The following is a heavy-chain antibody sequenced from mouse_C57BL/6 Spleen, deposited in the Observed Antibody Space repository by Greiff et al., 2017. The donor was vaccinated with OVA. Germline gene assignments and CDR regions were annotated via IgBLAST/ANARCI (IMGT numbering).Heavy chain of an antibody. V-gene: IGHV3-6*01. CDR3: ARGEGPYYAMDY. Sequence: VQLKESGPGLVKPSQSLSLTCSVTGYSITSGYYWNWIRQFPGNKLEWMGYISYDGSNNYNPSLKNRISITRDTSKNQFFLKLNSVTTEDTATYYCARGEGPYYAMDYWGQGTSVTVSS. J-gene: IGHJ4*01. CDR2: ISYDGSN. CDR1: GYSITSGYY.